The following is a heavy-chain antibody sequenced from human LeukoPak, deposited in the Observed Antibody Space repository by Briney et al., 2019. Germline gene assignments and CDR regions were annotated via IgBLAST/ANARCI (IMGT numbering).Heavy chain of an antibody. CDR2: INPSGGST. V-gene: IGHV1-46*01. CDR1: GYTFTTYY. J-gene: IGHJ3*02. D-gene: IGHD2-15*01. CDR3: ARDDNYCSGGSCRKAFDI. Sequence: GASVKVSCKASGYTFTTYYMHWVRQAPGQGLEWMGIINPSGGSTSYAQKFEGRVTMTRDTSISTAYMELSRLRSDDTAVYYCARDDNYCSGGSCRKAFDIWGQGTMITVSS.